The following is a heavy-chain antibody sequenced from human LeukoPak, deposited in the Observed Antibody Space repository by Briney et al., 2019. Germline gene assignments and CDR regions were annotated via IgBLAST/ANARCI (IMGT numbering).Heavy chain of an antibody. V-gene: IGHV3-23*01. CDR1: GFTFSTYA. CDR3: ARSGTYCDY. D-gene: IGHD1-26*01. Sequence: PGGSLRLSCAASGFTFSTYAMSWVRQAPGKGLEWVSAISGSGGTTYYADSVKGRFTISRDNSKNTLYLQMNSLRAEDTAVYYCARSGTYCDYWGQGTLVTVSS. CDR2: ISGSGGTT. J-gene: IGHJ4*02.